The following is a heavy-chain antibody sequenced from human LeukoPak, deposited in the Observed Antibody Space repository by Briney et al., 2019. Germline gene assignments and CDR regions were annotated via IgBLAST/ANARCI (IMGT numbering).Heavy chain of an antibody. J-gene: IGHJ3*02. Sequence: AGGSLRLSCAASGFTFSSYAMHWVRQAPGKGLEWVAVISYDGSNKYYADSVKGRFTISRDNSKSTLYLQMNSLRAEDTAVYYCARANDYYYDAFDIWGQGTMVTVSS. CDR2: ISYDGSNK. CDR3: ARANDYYYDAFDI. CDR1: GFTFSSYA. D-gene: IGHD3-22*01. V-gene: IGHV3-30-3*01.